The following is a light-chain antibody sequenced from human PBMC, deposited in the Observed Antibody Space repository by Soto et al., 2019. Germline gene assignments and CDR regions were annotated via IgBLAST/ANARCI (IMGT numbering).Light chain of an antibody. Sequence: QSVLTQPPSVSGAPGQRVTISCTGSSSNIGAGYDVHWYQQLPGPAPKLLIYGNSNRPSGVPDRFSGSKSGTSASLAITGLRAGDEADYYCQSYDSSLSGWVFGGGTKVTAL. J-gene: IGLJ3*02. CDR3: QSYDSSLSGWV. V-gene: IGLV1-40*01. CDR2: GNS. CDR1: SSNIGAGYD.